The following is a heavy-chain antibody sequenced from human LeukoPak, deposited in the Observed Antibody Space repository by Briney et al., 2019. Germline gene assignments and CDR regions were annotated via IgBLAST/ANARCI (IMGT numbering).Heavy chain of an antibody. Sequence: SETLSLTCTVSGGSIGWDYWSWVRQSAGKGLEWIGRIYKSGSTNYNPSFRSRVTMSVDTSKNQFSLNVTSVTAADTAVYYFSREDYFQDSNVYSYYFHSWGQGSLVTVSS. CDR3: SREDYFQDSNVYSYYFHS. CDR1: GGSIGWDY. CDR2: IYKSGST. J-gene: IGHJ4*02. D-gene: IGHD3-22*01. V-gene: IGHV4-4*07.